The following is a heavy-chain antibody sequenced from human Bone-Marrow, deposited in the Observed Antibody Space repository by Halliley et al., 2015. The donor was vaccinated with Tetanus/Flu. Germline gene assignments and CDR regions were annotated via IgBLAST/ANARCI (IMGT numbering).Heavy chain of an antibody. J-gene: IGHJ4*02. CDR2: IYYSGNP. CDR3: ARSRSGNYYFDY. D-gene: IGHD1-26*01. V-gene: IGHV4-31*02. Sequence: YIYYSGNPYYNPPLKSRVTISVDTSKNQFSLKLNSVAAADTAVYYCARSRSGNYYFDYWGQGTLVTVSS.